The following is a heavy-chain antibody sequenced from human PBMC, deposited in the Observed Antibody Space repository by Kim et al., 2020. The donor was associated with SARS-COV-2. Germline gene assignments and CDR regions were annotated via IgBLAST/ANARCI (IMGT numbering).Heavy chain of an antibody. CDR3: VRGAEFRGYPLRN. D-gene: IGHD3-22*01. V-gene: IGHV3-72*01. J-gene: IGHJ4*02. CDR1: GFTFSDHY. CDR2: SRNKGNNDIT. Sequence: GGSLRLSCAASGFTFSDHYMDWVRQAPGKGLEWVGRSRNKGNNDITEYGASVKGRSTISRDDSQNSLYLQMNSLKTEDTAVYYSVRGAEFRGYPLRNWGQGTLVTVSS.